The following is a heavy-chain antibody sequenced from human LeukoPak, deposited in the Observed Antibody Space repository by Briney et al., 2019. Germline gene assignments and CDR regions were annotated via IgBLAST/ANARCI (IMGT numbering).Heavy chain of an antibody. CDR2: ISGSGGST. Sequence: GGSLRLSCAASGFTFSSYAMSLVRQAPGKGLEWVSAISGSGGSTYYADSVKGRFTISRDNSKNTLYLQMNSLRAEDTAVYYCAKDRSPDEAAAAYFDYWGQGTLVTVSS. J-gene: IGHJ4*02. V-gene: IGHV3-23*01. CDR3: AKDRSPDEAAAAYFDY. D-gene: IGHD6-13*01. CDR1: GFTFSSYA.